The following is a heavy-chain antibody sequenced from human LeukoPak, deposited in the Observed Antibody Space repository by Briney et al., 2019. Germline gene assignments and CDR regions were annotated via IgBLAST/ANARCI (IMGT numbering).Heavy chain of an antibody. Sequence: GESLRLSCAASGFTFSTYWMTWVRQAPGKGLEWVAVIWYDGSNKYYADSVKGQFTISRDNSKNTLYLQMNSLRAEDTAVYYCARDGTGSNSGWYIHWGQGALVTVSS. CDR3: ARDGTGSNSGWYIH. CDR1: GFTFSTYW. J-gene: IGHJ4*02. D-gene: IGHD6-19*01. CDR2: IWYDGSNK. V-gene: IGHV3-33*08.